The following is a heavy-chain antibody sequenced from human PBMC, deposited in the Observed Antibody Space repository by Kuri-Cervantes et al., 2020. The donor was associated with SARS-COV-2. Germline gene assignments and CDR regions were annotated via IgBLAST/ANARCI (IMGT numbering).Heavy chain of an antibody. CDR3: AGLYSSSWSYDY. CDR1: GFTFSTYS. CDR2: ISSSSSQR. V-gene: IGHV3-21*01. Sequence: GGSLRLSCAASGFTFSTYSMTWVRQAPGKGLEWVSSISSSSSQRYYVDSVKGRFTISRDNAKNTLYLQMNSLRAEDTAVYYCAGLYSSSWSYDYWGQGTLVTVSS. D-gene: IGHD6-13*01. J-gene: IGHJ4*02.